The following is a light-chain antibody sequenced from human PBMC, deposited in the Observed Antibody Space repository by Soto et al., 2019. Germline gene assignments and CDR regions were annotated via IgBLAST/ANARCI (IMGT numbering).Light chain of an antibody. Sequence: EMVITQSGDSVDVAGGERTTIYCRASQSLSSNLAWYQQKPGQAPRLLIYGASTRATGIPARFSCSGSGAEITLTFGVLPSLDIPVSYRRRYNYWSWAFGQGTKVDIK. CDR3: RRYNYWSWA. J-gene: IGKJ1*01. CDR2: GAS. V-gene: IGKV3-15*01. CDR1: QSLSSN.